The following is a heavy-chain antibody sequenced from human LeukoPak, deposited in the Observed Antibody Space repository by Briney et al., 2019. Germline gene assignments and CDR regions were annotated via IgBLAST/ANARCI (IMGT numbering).Heavy chain of an antibody. CDR2: INHSGST. Sequence: SETLSLTCAVYGGSFSGYYWSWIRQPPGKGLEWIGEINHSGSTNYNLSLKSRVTISVDTSKNQFSLKLSSVTAADTAVYYCARRIYGDYPYDAFDIWGQGTMVTVSS. CDR3: ARRIYGDYPYDAFDI. CDR1: GGSFSGYY. J-gene: IGHJ3*02. D-gene: IGHD4-17*01. V-gene: IGHV4-34*01.